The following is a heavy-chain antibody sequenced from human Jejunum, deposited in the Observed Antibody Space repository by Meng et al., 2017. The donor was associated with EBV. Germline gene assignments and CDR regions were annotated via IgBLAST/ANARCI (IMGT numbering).Heavy chain of an antibody. CDR1: GYSFPSRG. D-gene: IGHD2-2*01. CDR3: ARGEGGYCSSSSCYLGT. J-gene: IGHJ4*02. V-gene: IGHV7-4-1*02. CDR2: INTHTRNP. Sequence: QVQLVLFGYEFEPPGDQVKGSCTSFGYSFPSRGMHSLRQAPGKGLERIGWINTHTRNPTYAQGLTGRFVFSLDTSVSTAYLQISSLKAEDTAVYYCARGEGGYCSSSSCYLGTWGQGTLVTVSS.